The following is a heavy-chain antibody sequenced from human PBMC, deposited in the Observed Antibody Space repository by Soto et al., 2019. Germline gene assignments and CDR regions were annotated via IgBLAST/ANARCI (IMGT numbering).Heavy chain of an antibody. CDR3: AKTTISWSPNFDY. Sequence: GGSLRLSCAASGFAFSAYAMSWVRQAPRKGLEWVSGISSSGSSTDYADSVKGRFIISRDKSKNTLYLQMHSLRAEDTAIYYCAKTTISWSPNFDYWGQGTRVTVSA. D-gene: IGHD1-1*01. J-gene: IGHJ4*02. CDR1: GFAFSAYA. CDR2: ISSSGSST. V-gene: IGHV3-23*01.